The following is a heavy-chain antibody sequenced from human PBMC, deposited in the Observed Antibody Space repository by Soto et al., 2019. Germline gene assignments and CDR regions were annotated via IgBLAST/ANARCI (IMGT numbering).Heavy chain of an antibody. J-gene: IGHJ3*02. Sequence: PSETLSLPCTFSGGSISNYHWSWIRKSPGKGLEWIAHIYYSGNTNYNPSLKSRVTISVDTSKNQFSLKLNSVTAADTAVYYCARERAYYDFCSGYDSKRDAFDIWGQGTMVTVSS. D-gene: IGHD3-3*01. CDR1: GGSISNYH. V-gene: IGHV4-59*01. CDR3: ARERAYYDFCSGYDSKRDAFDI. CDR2: IYYSGNT.